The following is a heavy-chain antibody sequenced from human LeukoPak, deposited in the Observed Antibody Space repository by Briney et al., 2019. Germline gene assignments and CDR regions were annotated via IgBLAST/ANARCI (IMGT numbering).Heavy chain of an antibody. J-gene: IGHJ4*02. CDR2: IHPNSGDT. Sequence: GASVKVSCKASRYSFTDYYIHWVRQAPGQGLEWMGWIHPNSGDTNYAQKFQGRVTLTRDTSISTAYMELSRLSSDDTAVYYCARVSGATSGYNKLLDYWGQGTLVIVSS. CDR1: RYSFTDYY. D-gene: IGHD5-12*01. CDR3: ARVSGATSGYNKLLDY. V-gene: IGHV1-2*02.